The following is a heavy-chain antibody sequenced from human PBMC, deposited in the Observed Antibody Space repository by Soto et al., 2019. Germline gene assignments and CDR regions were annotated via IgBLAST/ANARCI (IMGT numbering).Heavy chain of an antibody. Sequence: QITLNESGPTQVKPRQTLTLTCTFSGFSLTTSGVGVGWISQSPGKAPEWLALIYWDDDKRYSPSLKSRLTITKDTSKNPVVLTMADLDPADTATYYCAHRVLRTVFGLVTTTAIYFDFWGQGTPVAVSS. CDR2: IYWDDDK. V-gene: IGHV2-5*02. D-gene: IGHD3-3*01. CDR3: AHRVLRTVFGLVTTTAIYFDF. J-gene: IGHJ4*02. CDR1: GFSLTTSGVG.